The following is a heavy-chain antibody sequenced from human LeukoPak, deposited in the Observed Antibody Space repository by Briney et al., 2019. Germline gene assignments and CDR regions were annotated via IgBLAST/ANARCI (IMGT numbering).Heavy chain of an antibody. V-gene: IGHV4-59*01. D-gene: IGHD3-22*01. CDR2: IYYSGST. Sequence: SETLSLTCTVSGVSISSYYWSWIRQPPGKGLEWIGYIYYSGSTNYNPSLKSRVTISVDTSKNQFSLKLSSVTAADTAVYYCARGPRHRYYYDSSGSFDYWAREPWSPSPQ. J-gene: IGHJ4*02. CDR3: ARGPRHRYYYDSSGSFDY. CDR1: GVSISSYY.